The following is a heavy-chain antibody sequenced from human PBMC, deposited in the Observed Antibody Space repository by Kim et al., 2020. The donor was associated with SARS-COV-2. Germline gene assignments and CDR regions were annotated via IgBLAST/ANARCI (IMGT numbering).Heavy chain of an antibody. J-gene: IGHJ6*02. CDR3: ARDVDTSDYSYGMDV. Sequence: PALKSRVTISVDTSKNLFSLKLSSVTAADTAVYYCARDVDTSDYSYGMDVWGQGTPVTVSS. V-gene: IGHV4-59*12. D-gene: IGHD5-18*01.